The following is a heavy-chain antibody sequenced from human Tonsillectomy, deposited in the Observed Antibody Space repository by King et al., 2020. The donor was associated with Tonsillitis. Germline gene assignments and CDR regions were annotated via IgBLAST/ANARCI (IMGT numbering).Heavy chain of an antibody. Sequence: QLVQSGAEVKKPGSSVKVSCKASGGTFSSYAISWVRQAPGQGLEWMGGIIPIFGTANYAQKFQGRVTVTADESTSTADMELSSLRSEDTAVYYCARAEPMITFGGVIILDAFDIWGQGTMVTVSS. CDR2: IIPIFGTA. J-gene: IGHJ3*02. CDR1: GGTFSSYA. V-gene: IGHV1-69*01. D-gene: IGHD3-16*01. CDR3: ARAEPMITFGGVIILDAFDI.